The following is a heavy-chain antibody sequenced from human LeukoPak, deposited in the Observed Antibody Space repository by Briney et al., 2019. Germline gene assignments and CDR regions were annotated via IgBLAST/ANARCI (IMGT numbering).Heavy chain of an antibody. CDR3: AKAGHLSYYYFDY. CDR2: ISGYSGST. J-gene: IGHJ4*02. V-gene: IGHV1-18*01. Sequence: GASVRISCKGLGFTFTRGGFIWVRQAPGQGLEWMGWISGYSGSTYYAQRFQDRISMTSDTASSTAYLEVRGLTSDDTAAYYCAKAGHLSYYYFDYWGQGTLVSVSS. D-gene: IGHD1-26*01. CDR1: GFTFTRGG.